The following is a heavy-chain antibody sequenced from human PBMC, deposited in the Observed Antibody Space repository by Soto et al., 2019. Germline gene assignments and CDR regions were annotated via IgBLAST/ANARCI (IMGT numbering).Heavy chain of an antibody. CDR1: GFTFSSYA. CDR2: ISGSGGSA. D-gene: IGHD3-22*01. J-gene: IGHJ4*02. V-gene: IGHV3-23*01. Sequence: GGSLRLSCAASGFTFSSYAMSWVRQAPGKGLEWVSAISGSGGSAYHAESVKGRSTISRDNSKNTLYLQMNSLRAEDTVVYYFAKDARSSGYYPQYYFDYWGQGTLVTVSS. CDR3: AKDARSSGYYPQYYFDY.